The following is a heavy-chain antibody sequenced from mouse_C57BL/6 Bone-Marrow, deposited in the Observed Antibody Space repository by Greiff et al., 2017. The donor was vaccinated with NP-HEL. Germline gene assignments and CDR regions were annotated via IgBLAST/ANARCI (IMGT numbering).Heavy chain of an antibody. Sequence: VKLVESGAELAKPGASVKISCKASGYTFTDYYINWVKQRPGQGLEWIGKIGPGSGSTYYNEKFKGKATLTADKSSSTAYMQLSSLTSEDSAVYCGARVATSWFAYWGQGTLVTVSA. CDR2: IGPGSGST. J-gene: IGHJ3*01. CDR3: ARVATSWFAY. CDR1: GYTFTDYY. V-gene: IGHV1-77*01. D-gene: IGHD6-1*01.